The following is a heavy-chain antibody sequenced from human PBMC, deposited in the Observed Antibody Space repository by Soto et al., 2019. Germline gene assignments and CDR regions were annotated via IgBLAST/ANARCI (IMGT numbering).Heavy chain of an antibody. CDR2: INRDGSGT. Sequence: GGSLRLSCAASGFSISSVWMHWVRQVPGKGPVWVSRINRDGSGTSYADSVKGRFTISRDNAKNTLYLQMNSLRAEDTAVYSCTRDSFDETLYYGWDVWGQGT. V-gene: IGHV3-74*01. CDR1: GFSISSVW. J-gene: IGHJ6*02. D-gene: IGHD3-9*01. CDR3: TRDSFDETLYYGWDV.